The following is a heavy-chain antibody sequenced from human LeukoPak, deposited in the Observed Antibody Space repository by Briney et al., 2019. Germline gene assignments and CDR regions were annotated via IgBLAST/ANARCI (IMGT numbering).Heavy chain of an antibody. D-gene: IGHD3-3*01. CDR2: FDPEDGET. J-gene: IGHJ4*02. V-gene: IGHV1-24*01. Sequence: GSVKGSCKGSGYTLTELSMHWVGQAPGKRVEWVGGFDPEDGETIYAQKFQGRVTMTEDTSTDTAYMELSSLRSEDTAVYYCARDLPLYDFWSGYSPALDYWGQGTLVTVSS. CDR1: GYTLTELS. CDR3: ARDLPLYDFWSGYSPALDY.